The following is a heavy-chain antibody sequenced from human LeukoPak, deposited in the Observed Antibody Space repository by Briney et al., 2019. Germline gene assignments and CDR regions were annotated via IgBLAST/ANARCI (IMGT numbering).Heavy chain of an antibody. CDR2: INPNSGGT. CDR1: GYTFTGYY. CDR3: ARVPVSCAFDI. V-gene: IGHV1-2*02. Sequence: ASVKVSCKASGYTFTGYYIHWVRQAPGQGLEWMGSINPNSGGTNYAQKFQGRVTMTSGTSITTTYKQLSRLRSDDTAVDYFARVPVSCAFDIWGQGTMVTVSS. J-gene: IGHJ3*02.